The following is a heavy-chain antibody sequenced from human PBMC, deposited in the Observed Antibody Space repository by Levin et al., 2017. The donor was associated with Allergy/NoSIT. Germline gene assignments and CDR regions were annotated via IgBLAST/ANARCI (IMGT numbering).Heavy chain of an antibody. CDR3: ARIARRFQEDYFDS. CDR1: GDSVSSKSAA. CDR2: TYYGSKWDN. Sequence: SETLSLTCAISGDSVSSKSAAWNWIRQSLSRGLEWLGRTYYGSKWDNDYAVSVKSRISIKPDTSKNQFSLQLNSVTPEDTAVYYCARIARRFQEDYFDSWGQGTLVTVSS. J-gene: IGHJ4*02. V-gene: IGHV6-1*01.